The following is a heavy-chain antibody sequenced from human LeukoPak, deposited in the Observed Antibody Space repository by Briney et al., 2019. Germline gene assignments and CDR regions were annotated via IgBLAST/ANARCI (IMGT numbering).Heavy chain of an antibody. Sequence: SETLSLTCAVYGGSFSGYYWSWIRQPPGKGLEWIGEINHSGSTNYNPSLKSRVTISVDTSKNQFSLKLSSVTAADTAVYYCAGGMGCSGGSCYANDYWGQGTLVTVSS. CDR2: INHSGST. J-gene: IGHJ4*02. V-gene: IGHV4-34*01. D-gene: IGHD2-15*01. CDR3: AGGMGCSGGSCYANDY. CDR1: GGSFSGYY.